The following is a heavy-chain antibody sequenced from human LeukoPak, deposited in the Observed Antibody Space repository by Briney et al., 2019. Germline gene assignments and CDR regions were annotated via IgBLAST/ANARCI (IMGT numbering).Heavy chain of an antibody. D-gene: IGHD4-11*01. J-gene: IGHJ4*02. V-gene: IGHV3-23*01. CDR2: INRVGGDT. CDR1: GFTFGDYA. CDR3: ARRVLMTTKYYFDY. Sequence: GGSLRLSCAASGFTFGDYAMYWDRQAPGKGLDWVSSINRVGGDTHYADSVKGRFTISRDNSKNTLFLQMNSLRAEDTAVYYCARRVLMTTKYYFDYWGQGTLVTVSS.